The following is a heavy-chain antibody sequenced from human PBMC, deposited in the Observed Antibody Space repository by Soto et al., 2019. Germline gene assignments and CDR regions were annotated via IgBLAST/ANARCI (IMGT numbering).Heavy chain of an antibody. CDR3: ARGVSRFRTWFDP. Sequence: ASVKVSCKASGDTSTDYYVHWVRQAPGQKLEWMGWINPNSGGTNFAQKFQGRVTMTGDTSISTVYMELNRLTSDDTAVYYCARGVSRFRTWFDPWGQGTVVTVS. CDR2: INPNSGGT. CDR1: GDTSTDYY. J-gene: IGHJ5*02. V-gene: IGHV1-2*02.